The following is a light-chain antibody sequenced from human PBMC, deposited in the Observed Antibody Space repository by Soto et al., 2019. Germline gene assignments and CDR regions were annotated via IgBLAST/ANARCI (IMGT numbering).Light chain of an antibody. J-gene: IGLJ3*02. CDR2: SDS. V-gene: IGLV1-36*01. Sequence: QSVLTQPPSMSEAPRQRVTISCSGSSSNIGNNAVNWYQQLPGKAPKLLIYSDSLLPSGVSGRFSGSKSGTAASLAISGLQSEDEGDYYCTSWDDTLNGWVFGGGTKLTVL. CDR3: TSWDDTLNGWV. CDR1: SSNIGNNA.